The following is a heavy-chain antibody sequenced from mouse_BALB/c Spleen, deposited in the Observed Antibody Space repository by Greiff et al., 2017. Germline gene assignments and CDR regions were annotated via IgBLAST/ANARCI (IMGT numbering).Heavy chain of an antibody. Sequence: VQLKESGTVLARPGASVKMSCKASGYTFTSYWMHWVKQRPGQGLEWIGAIYPGNSDTSYNQKFKGKAKLTAVTSTSTAYMELSSLINEDSAVYYCTRSMITTAWFAYWGQGTLVTVSA. J-gene: IGHJ3*01. CDR1: GYTFTSYW. D-gene: IGHD2-4*01. V-gene: IGHV1-5*01. CDR3: TRSMITTAWFAY. CDR2: IYPGNSDT.